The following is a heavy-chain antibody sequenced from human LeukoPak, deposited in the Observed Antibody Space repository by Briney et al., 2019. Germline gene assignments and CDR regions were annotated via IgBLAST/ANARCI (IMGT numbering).Heavy chain of an antibody. CDR3: ARDGMDTARSGAFDI. CDR2: INAGNGNT. D-gene: IGHD5-18*01. CDR1: GYTFTGYA. J-gene: IGHJ3*02. Sequence: ASVKVSCKASGYTFTGYAMHWVRQAPGQRLEWMGWINAGNGNTKYSQKFQGRVTITRDTSASTAYMELSSLRSEDTAVYYCARDGMDTARSGAFDIWGQGTMVTVSS. V-gene: IGHV1-3*01.